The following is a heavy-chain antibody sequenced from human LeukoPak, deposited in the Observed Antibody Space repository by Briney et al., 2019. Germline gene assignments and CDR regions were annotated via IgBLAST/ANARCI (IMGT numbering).Heavy chain of an antibody. V-gene: IGHV4-61*01. J-gene: IGHJ4*02. Sequence: PSETLSLTCTVSGGSVSSGSYYWSWIRQPPGKGLEWIGYIYYSGSTNYNPSLKSRVTISVDTSKNQFSLKLSSVTAADTAVYYCARGQLEILAAATYYFDYWGQGTLVTVSS. D-gene: IGHD6-13*01. CDR2: IYYSGST. CDR1: GGSVSSGSYY. CDR3: ARGQLEILAAATYYFDY.